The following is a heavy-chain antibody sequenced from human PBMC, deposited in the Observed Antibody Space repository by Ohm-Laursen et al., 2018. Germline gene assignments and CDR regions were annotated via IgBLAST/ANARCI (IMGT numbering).Heavy chain of an antibody. CDR2: INPSGGGT. V-gene: IGHV1-46*01. CDR1: GYTFTSYF. J-gene: IGHJ4*02. Sequence: GASVKVSCKASGYTFTSYFMNWVRQAPGQGLEWLGIINPSGGGTSYAQNFQGRVTMTRDTSTSTVYMELSSLRSDDTAVYYCARGERWLHCDYWGQGALVTVSS. CDR3: ARGERWLHCDY. D-gene: IGHD5-24*01.